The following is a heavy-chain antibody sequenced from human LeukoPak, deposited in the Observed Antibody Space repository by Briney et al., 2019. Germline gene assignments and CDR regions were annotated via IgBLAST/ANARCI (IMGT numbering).Heavy chain of an antibody. J-gene: IGHJ4*02. D-gene: IGHD3-22*01. V-gene: IGHV3-74*01. CDR2: INSDGSST. CDR1: GFTFTSYW. CDR3: ARGTNYYDSTGMSD. Sequence: GGSLRLSCAASGFTFTSYWMHWVRQAPGKGLVWVSRINSDGSSTNYADSVKGRFTISRDNAKNTLYLQVNSLRAEDTAVYFCARGTNYYDSTGMSDWGQGTLVTVSS.